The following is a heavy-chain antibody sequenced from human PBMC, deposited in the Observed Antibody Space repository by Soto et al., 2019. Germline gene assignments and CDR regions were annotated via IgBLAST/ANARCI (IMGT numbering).Heavy chain of an antibody. V-gene: IGHV4-31*03. J-gene: IGHJ4*02. CDR2: IYYSGST. CDR3: ARGGIFYGYYASFDY. D-gene: IGHD3-22*01. Sequence: SETLSLTCTVSGGSISSGGSYCRWIRQHPGKGLEWIGYIYYSGSTYYNPSLKSRVTISVDTSKNQFSLKLSSVTAADTAVYYCARGGIFYGYYASFDYWGQGTLVTVSS. CDR1: GGSISSGGSY.